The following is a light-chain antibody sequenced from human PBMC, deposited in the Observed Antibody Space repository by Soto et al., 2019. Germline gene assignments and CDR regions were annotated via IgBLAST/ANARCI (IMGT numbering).Light chain of an antibody. J-gene: IGKJ4*01. V-gene: IGKV3-20*01. CDR2: AAS. Sequence: VVLTQSPATLSVSLGERATLSCRASQSIRNNLAWYHQRPGQAPRLLIYAASAGATGIPDRCSGGGSGTDFTLTISRLEPEDFAVYYCQQFSSYPLTFGGGTKVDIK. CDR1: QSIRNN. CDR3: QQFSSYPLT.